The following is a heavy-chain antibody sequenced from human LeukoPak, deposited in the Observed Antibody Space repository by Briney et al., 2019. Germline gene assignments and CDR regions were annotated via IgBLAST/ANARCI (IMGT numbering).Heavy chain of an antibody. Sequence: GGSLRLSCAASGFTFSSYWMSWVRQAPGKGLEWVANIKQDGSEKYYVDSVKGRFTISRDNAKNSLYLQMNSLRAEDTAVYYCARDTPNYDSWSGYYPHFDYWGQGTLVTVSS. V-gene: IGHV3-7*01. J-gene: IGHJ4*02. CDR2: IKQDGSEK. CDR3: ARDTPNYDSWSGYYPHFDY. D-gene: IGHD3-3*01. CDR1: GFTFSSYW.